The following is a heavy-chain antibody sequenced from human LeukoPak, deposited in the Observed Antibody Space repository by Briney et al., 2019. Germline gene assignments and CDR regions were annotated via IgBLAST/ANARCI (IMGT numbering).Heavy chain of an antibody. V-gene: IGHV3-53*01. Sequence: GGSLRLSCAASGLTVSTNYMSWVCQAPGKGLEWVSVIYSGGATFYADSVKGRFTISRDNSRNTLYLQMNSLRAEDTAVYDCARDRGYSYGYSYYFENWGQGTLVTVSS. CDR1: GLTVSTNY. CDR2: IYSGGAT. CDR3: ARDRGYSYGYSYYFEN. J-gene: IGHJ4*02. D-gene: IGHD5-18*01.